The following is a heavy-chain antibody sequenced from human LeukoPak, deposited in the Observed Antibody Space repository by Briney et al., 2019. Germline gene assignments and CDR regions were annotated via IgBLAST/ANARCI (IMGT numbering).Heavy chain of an antibody. CDR3: ATGSDSSGWYDDY. CDR1: GYTFTDYY. CDR2: VDPEDGET. V-gene: IGHV1-69-2*01. D-gene: IGHD6-19*01. Sequence: ASVKVSCRASGYTFTDYYMHWVQQAPGKGLEWMGRVDPEDGETIYAEKFQGRVTITADTSTDTAYMELSSLRSEDTVVYYCATGSDSSGWYDDYWGQGTLVTVSS. J-gene: IGHJ4*02.